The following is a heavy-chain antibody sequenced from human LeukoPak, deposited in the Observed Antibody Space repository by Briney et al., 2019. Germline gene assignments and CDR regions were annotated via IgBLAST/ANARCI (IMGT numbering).Heavy chain of an antibody. CDR3: ATMVQGVHTYFGS. CDR2: IWYDGSNK. J-gene: IGHJ4*02. V-gene: IGHV3-33*01. D-gene: IGHD3-10*01. CDR1: GFTFSSYG. Sequence: PGGSLRLSCAASGFTFSSYGMHWVRQAPGKGLEWVAVIWYDGSNKYYADSVKGRFTISRDNSKNTLYLQMNSLRAEDTAVYYCATMVQGVHTYFGSWGQGNLVAVSS.